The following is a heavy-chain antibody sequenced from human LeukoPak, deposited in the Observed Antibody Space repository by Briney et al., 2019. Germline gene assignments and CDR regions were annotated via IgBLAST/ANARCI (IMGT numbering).Heavy chain of an antibody. CDR2: IYYSGST. CDR1: GGSISSYY. D-gene: IGHD2-2*01. CDR3: ARGIVVVPAAMFDP. Sequence: SETLSLTCTVSGGSISSYYWSWLRQPPGKGLEWLGYIYYSGSTNYNPSLKSRVTISVDTSKNQFSLKLSSVTAADTAVYYCARGIVVVPAAMFDPWGQGTLVTVSS. V-gene: IGHV4-59*01. J-gene: IGHJ5*02.